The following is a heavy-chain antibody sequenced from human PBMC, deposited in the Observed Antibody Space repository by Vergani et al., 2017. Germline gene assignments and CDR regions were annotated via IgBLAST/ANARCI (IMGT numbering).Heavy chain of an antibody. D-gene: IGHD3-3*01. V-gene: IGHV3-11*04. Sequence: QVQLQQWGAGLLKPSETLSLTCAVYGGSFSGYYWSWIRQPPGKGLEWVSYISSSSSTIYYADSVKGRFTISRDNAKNSLYLQMNSLRAEDTAVYYCARNTIFGAWGVDYYYYYGMDVWGQGTTVTVSS. CDR1: GGSFSGYY. CDR2: ISSSSSTI. CDR3: ARNTIFGAWGVDYYYYYGMDV. J-gene: IGHJ6*02.